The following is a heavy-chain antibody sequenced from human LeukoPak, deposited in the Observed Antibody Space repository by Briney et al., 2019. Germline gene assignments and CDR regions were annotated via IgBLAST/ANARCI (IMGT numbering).Heavy chain of an antibody. D-gene: IGHD3-16*02. CDR1: GYTFTSYG. Sequence: ASVKVSCKASGYTFTSYGISWVRQAPGQGLEWMGWISAYNGNTNYAQKLQGRVTMTTDTSTSTAYMELRSLRSDDTAVYYCARIMITFGGVIVPSSDAFDIWGQGTMVTVSS. CDR2: ISAYNGNT. J-gene: IGHJ3*02. V-gene: IGHV1-18*01. CDR3: ARIMITFGGVIVPSSDAFDI.